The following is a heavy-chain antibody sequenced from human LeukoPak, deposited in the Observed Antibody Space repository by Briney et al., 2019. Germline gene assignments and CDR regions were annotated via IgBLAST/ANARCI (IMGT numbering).Heavy chain of an antibody. CDR2: ISSDGSNK. J-gene: IGHJ4*02. CDR3: ARNHYDSSGYYFPLGY. CDR1: GFTFSSYA. V-gene: IGHV3-30*04. D-gene: IGHD3-22*01. Sequence: GGSLRLSCAASGFTFSSYAMHWVRQAPGKGLEWVAVISSDGSNKYCADSVKGRFTISRDNSKNTLYLQMNSLRDEDTAMYYCARNHYDSSGYYFPLGYWGQGTLVTVSS.